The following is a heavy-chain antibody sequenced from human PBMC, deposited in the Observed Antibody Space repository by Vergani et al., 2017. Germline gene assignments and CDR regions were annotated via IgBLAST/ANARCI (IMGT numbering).Heavy chain of an antibody. CDR2: IIPIFGTA. CDR1: GGTFSSYA. J-gene: IGHJ6*02. D-gene: IGHD3-10*01. Sequence: QVQLVQSGAEVKKPGSSVKVSCKASGGTFSSYAISWVRQAPGQGLEWMGGIIPIFGTANYAQKFQGRVTITADESTSTADMELSSLRSEDTAVYYCARGMVRGVIMIMDYGMDVWGQGSTVTVSS. V-gene: IGHV1-69*12. CDR3: ARGMVRGVIMIMDYGMDV.